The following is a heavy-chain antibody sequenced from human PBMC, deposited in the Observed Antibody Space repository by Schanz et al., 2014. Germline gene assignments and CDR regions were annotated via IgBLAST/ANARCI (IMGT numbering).Heavy chain of an antibody. V-gene: IGHV1-18*01. CDR2: INAHTGNT. J-gene: IGHJ3*02. CDR1: GYIFGSHG. CDR3: ARVHIATYHYNSPGAFDI. D-gene: IGHD3-10*01. Sequence: QVQLVQSGAEVKKPGASVRLSCKASGYIFGSHGMTWVRQAPGQGPELMGWINAHTGNTQYAQKFQGRVNMTRDTVTTTVHLELTRLRTDDTASYYCARVHIATYHYNSPGAFDIWGQGTRVTVSS.